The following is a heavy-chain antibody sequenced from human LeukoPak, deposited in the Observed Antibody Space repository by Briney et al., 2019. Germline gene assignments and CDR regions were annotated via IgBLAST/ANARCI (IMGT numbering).Heavy chain of an antibody. J-gene: IGHJ4*02. CDR3: ARRAGAYSHPYDY. CDR1: GFTFSSYA. CDR2: IYSGGDT. Sequence: PGGSLRLSCAASGFTFSSYAMSWVRQAPGKGLEWVSFIYSGGDTYYADSVKGRFTISRDNSKNTFHLQMNSLRAEDTAVYYCARRAGAYSHPYDYWGQGTLVTVSS. D-gene: IGHD4/OR15-4a*01. V-gene: IGHV3-53*01.